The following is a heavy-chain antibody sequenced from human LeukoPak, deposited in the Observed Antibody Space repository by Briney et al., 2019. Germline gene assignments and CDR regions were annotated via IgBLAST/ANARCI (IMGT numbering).Heavy chain of an antibody. CDR1: GGSISSYY. CDR2: IYYSGST. J-gene: IGHJ4*02. V-gene: IGHV4-59*01. CDR3: ANSRSYYDFDY. Sequence: PSETLSLTCTVSGGSISSYYWSWIRQPPGKGLEWIGYIYYSGSTIYNPYLKSRVSISVDTSKNQFSLKLSSVTAADTAVYYCANSRSYYDFDYWGQGTLVTVSS. D-gene: IGHD1-26*01.